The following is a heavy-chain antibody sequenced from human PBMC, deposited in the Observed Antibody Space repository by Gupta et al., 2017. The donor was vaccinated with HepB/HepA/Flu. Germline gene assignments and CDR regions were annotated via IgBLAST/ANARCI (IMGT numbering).Heavy chain of an antibody. CDR1: GGTFNNYA. J-gene: IGHJ6*03. Sequence: QVQLVQSGAEVKKPGSSVKVSCKASGGTFNNYAVSWVRQAPGQGLEWMGGIIPVFGSPKYAQSFHDRVTITADKSTNTAYMELSSLRSEDTAVYYCVRGTGTVEDSMQYFYYYYMDVWGLGTTVTVSS. V-gene: IGHV1-69*06. CDR3: VRGTGTVEDSMQYFYYYYMDV. D-gene: IGHD6-6*01. CDR2: IIPVFGSP.